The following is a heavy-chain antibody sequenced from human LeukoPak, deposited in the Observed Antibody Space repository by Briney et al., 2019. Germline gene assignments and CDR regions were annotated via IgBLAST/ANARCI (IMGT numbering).Heavy chain of an antibody. J-gene: IGHJ4*02. CDR3: ARGSGYDGIGY. D-gene: IGHD5-12*01. CDR1: GGSFSGYY. Sequence: SETLSLTCAVYGGSFSGYYWSWIRQPPGKGLEWIGEINHSGSTNYNPSLKSRATISVDKSKNQFSLKLSSVTAADTAVYYCARGSGYDGIGYWGQGTLVTVSS. V-gene: IGHV4-34*01. CDR2: INHSGST.